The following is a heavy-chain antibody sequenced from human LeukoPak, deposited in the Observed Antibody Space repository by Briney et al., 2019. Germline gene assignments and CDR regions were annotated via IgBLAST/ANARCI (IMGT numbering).Heavy chain of an antibody. CDR1: GFTFSSYA. Sequence: GGSLRLSCAASGFTFSSYAMSWVRQAPGKGLERVSAISGSGGSTYYADSVKGRFTISRDNSKNTLYLQMNSLRAEDTAVYYCANGEIDHYDILTGPQDWGQGTLVTVSS. CDR3: ANGEIDHYDILTGPQD. D-gene: IGHD3-9*01. V-gene: IGHV3-23*01. CDR2: ISGSGGST. J-gene: IGHJ4*02.